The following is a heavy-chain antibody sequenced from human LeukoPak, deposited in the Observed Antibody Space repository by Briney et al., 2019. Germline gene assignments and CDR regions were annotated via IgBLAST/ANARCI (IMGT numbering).Heavy chain of an antibody. V-gene: IGHV1-24*01. D-gene: IGHD6-19*01. CDR1: GYTLTELS. CDR2: FDPEDGET. J-gene: IGHJ4*02. CDR3: ARGATYISGHHDA. Sequence: ASVKVSCNVSGYTLTELSMHWVRQAPGKGLEWMGGFDPEDGETIYAQKLQGRLTMTRDTSTNTVYMELSSLRSDDTAVYYCARGATYISGHHDAWGQGTLVTVSS.